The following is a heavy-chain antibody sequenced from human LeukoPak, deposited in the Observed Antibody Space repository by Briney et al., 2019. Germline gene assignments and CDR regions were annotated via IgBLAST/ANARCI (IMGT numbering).Heavy chain of an antibody. V-gene: IGHV3-21*04. CDR2: ISSSSSYI. Sequence: PGGSLRLSCAASGFTFSDYNMNWVRQAPGRGLDWVSSISSSSSYIYYADSAKGRFTISRDNSKNTLYLQMNSLSAEDTAVYYCAKGGYSNGRYYYYYMDVWGEGTTVTVSS. J-gene: IGHJ6*03. CDR1: GFTFSDYN. D-gene: IGHD5-18*01. CDR3: AKGGYSNGRYYYYYMDV.